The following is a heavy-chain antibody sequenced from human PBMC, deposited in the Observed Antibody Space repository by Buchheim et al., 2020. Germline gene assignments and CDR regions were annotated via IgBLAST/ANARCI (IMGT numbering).Heavy chain of an antibody. CDR1: GGSFSGYY. Sequence: QVQLQQWGAGLLKPSETLSLTCAVYGGSFSGYYWSWIRQPPGKGLEWIGEINHSGSTNYNPSLKSRVTISVDTSKNQFSLKLGSVTAADTAVYYCAREVVTIFGVVISYIYGMDVWGQGTT. CDR3: AREVVTIFGVVISYIYGMDV. J-gene: IGHJ6*02. V-gene: IGHV4-34*01. CDR2: INHSGST. D-gene: IGHD3-3*01.